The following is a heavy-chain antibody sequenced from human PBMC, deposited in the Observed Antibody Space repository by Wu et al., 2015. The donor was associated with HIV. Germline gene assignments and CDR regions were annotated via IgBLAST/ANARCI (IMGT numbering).Heavy chain of an antibody. Sequence: QVQLVQSGAEVKKPGASVKVSCKASGYTFISYDINWVRQATGQGLEWMGWMNPNSGNTGYAQKFQGRVTMTRNTSISTAYMELSSLRSDDTAKYYCARERVDYDSGGYRAHRGYYFDYWGQGTLVIVSS. D-gene: IGHD3-22*01. V-gene: IGHV1-8*01. CDR1: GYTFISYD. J-gene: IGHJ4*02. CDR2: MNPNSGNT. CDR3: ARERVDYDSGGYRAHRGYYFDY.